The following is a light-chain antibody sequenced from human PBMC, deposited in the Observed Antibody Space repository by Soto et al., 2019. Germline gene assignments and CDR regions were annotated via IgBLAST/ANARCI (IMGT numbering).Light chain of an antibody. J-gene: IGLJ1*01. Sequence: QSALTQPPSASGSLGQSVTISCTGTSSDVGGYDYVSWYQQHPGKAPKLIIFQVTKRPSGVPDRYSGSHSGNTASLTVSGLQAEDEAEYYCSSYAGSSTFFVFGTGTKVTVL. CDR1: SSDVGGYDY. CDR2: QVT. V-gene: IGLV2-8*01. CDR3: SSYAGSSTFFV.